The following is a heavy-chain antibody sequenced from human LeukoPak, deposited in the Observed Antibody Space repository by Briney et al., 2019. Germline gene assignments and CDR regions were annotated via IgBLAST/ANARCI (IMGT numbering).Heavy chain of an antibody. J-gene: IGHJ6*03. CDR3: ARAVFGVVTGYYMDV. Sequence: ASVKVSCKASGYTFSSHDINWVRQVPGHGLEWLGWMNPNSGNTGYAQKFQGRVTITRNTSISTAYMELSSLRSEDTAVYYCARAVFGVVTGYYMDVWGKGTTVTVSS. V-gene: IGHV1-8*01. CDR1: GYTFSSHD. D-gene: IGHD3-3*01. CDR2: MNPNSGNT.